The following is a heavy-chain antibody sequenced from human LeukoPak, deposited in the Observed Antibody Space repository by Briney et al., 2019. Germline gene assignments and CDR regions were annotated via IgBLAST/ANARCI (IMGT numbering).Heavy chain of an antibody. J-gene: IGHJ4*02. V-gene: IGHV4-30-4*01. CDR3: ARSDYGDAYYFDY. Sequence: SETLSLTCTVSGGSISSGDYHWSWIRQPPGKGLEWIGYIYYSGSTYYNPSLKSRLTISVDTSKNQFSLKLSSVTAADTALYYCARSDYGDAYYFDYWGQGTLVTVSS. CDR2: IYYSGST. CDR1: GGSISSGDYH. D-gene: IGHD4-17*01.